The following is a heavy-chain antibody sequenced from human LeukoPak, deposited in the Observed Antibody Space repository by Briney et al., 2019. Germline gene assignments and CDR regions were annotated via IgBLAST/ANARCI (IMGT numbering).Heavy chain of an antibody. Sequence: GGSLRLSCAASGFTFSSYSMNWVRQAPGKGLEWVSYISSSGSTIYYADSVKGRFTISRDNAKNSLYLQMNSLRAEDTAVYYCARDRMDYEADYWGQGTLVTVSS. D-gene: IGHD4-17*01. J-gene: IGHJ4*02. V-gene: IGHV3-48*04. CDR2: ISSSGSTI. CDR3: ARDRMDYEADY. CDR1: GFTFSSYS.